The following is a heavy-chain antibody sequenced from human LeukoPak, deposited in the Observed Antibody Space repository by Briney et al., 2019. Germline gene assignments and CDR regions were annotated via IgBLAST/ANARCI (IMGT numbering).Heavy chain of an antibody. V-gene: IGHV1-24*01. D-gene: IGHD3-22*01. Sequence: ASVKVSCKVSGYTLTELSMHWVRQAPGKGLEWMGGFDPEDGETIYAQKFQGRVTMTEDTSTDTAYMELSSLRSEDTAVYYCARDSYYYDSSWVIDYWGQGTLVTVSS. CDR3: ARDSYYYDSSWVIDY. CDR2: FDPEDGET. CDR1: GYTLTELS. J-gene: IGHJ4*02.